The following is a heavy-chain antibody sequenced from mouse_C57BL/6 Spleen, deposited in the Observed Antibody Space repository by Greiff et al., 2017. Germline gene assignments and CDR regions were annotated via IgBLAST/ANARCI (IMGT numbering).Heavy chain of an antibody. CDR2: ISSGGSTI. J-gene: IGHJ4*01. D-gene: IGHD1-2*01. CDR1: GFTFSDHG. Sequence: DVKLVESEGGLVKPGGSLKLSCAVSGFTFSDHGMHWVRQAPEKGLEWVAYISSGGSTIKYADTVKGRSTISRDKANNTLFLQLNSLTSEDTAMYYCARSYCGDYWGQGTSVTVSS. V-gene: IGHV5-17*01. CDR3: ARSYCGDY.